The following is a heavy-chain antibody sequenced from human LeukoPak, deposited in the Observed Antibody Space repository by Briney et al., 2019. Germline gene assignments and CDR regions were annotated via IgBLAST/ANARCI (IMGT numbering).Heavy chain of an antibody. D-gene: IGHD2-15*01. J-gene: IGHJ6*03. CDR3: ARELEGYCSGGSCYSYYYYYYMDV. Sequence: SETLSLTCTVSGGSISSYYWSLIRQPAGKGLGWIGGIYTRGSTNYNPSLKSRVTMSVDTSKNQFSLKLSSVTAADTAVYYCARELEGYCSGGSCYSYYYYYYMDVWGKGTTVTVSS. CDR1: GGSISSYY. CDR2: IYTRGST. V-gene: IGHV4-4*07.